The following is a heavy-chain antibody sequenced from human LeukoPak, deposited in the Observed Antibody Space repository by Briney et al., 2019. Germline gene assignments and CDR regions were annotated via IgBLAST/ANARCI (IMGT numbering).Heavy chain of an antibody. Sequence: SETLSLTCTVSGGSISSYYWSWIRQPPGKGLEWMGYIYYSGSTNYNPSLKSRVTISVDTSKNQFSLKLSSVTAADTAVYYCARGHGGYAYYFDYWGQGTLVTVSS. CDR2: IYYSGST. V-gene: IGHV4-59*01. D-gene: IGHD3-16*01. J-gene: IGHJ4*02. CDR3: ARGHGGYAYYFDY. CDR1: GGSISSYY.